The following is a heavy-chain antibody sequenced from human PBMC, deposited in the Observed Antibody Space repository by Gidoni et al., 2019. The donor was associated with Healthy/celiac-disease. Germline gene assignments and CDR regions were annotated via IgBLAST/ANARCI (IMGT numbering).Heavy chain of an antibody. CDR2: ISYDGSNK. J-gene: IGHJ6*02. CDR3: ARAPKGSSSSFYYYYGMDV. V-gene: IGHV3-30*01. D-gene: IGHD6-6*01. CDR1: GFTFSRYA. Sequence: QVQLVESGGGVVQPGRSLRLSCAASGFTFSRYAMHWVRQAPGKGLEWVAVISYDGSNKYYADSVKGRFTISRDNSKNTLYLQMNSLRAEDTAVYYCARAPKGSSSSFYYYYGMDVWGQGTTVTVSS.